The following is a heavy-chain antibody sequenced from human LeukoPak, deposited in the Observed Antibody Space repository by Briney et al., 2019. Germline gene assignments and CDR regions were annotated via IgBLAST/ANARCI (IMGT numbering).Heavy chain of an antibody. CDR1: GYTFTSYA. D-gene: IGHD5-18*01. CDR2: INAGNGNT. CDR3: ARDVTHLDTAMVHEPGLDY. V-gene: IGHV1-3*01. Sequence: ASVKVSCKSSGYTFTSYAMHWVRLAPGQRLEWMGWINAGNGNTKYSQKFQGRVTITRDTSASTAYMELSSLRSEDTAVYYCARDVTHLDTAMVHEPGLDYWGQGTLVTVSS. J-gene: IGHJ4*02.